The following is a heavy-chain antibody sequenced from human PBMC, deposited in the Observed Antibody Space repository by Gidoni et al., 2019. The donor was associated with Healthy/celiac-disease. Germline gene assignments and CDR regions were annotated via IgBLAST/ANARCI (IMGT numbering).Heavy chain of an antibody. CDR2: ISYDGSNK. CDR1: GFTFSSYG. V-gene: IGHV3-30*18. D-gene: IGHD4-17*01. J-gene: IGHJ4*02. CDR3: AKLDYGDYGVDY. Sequence: QVQLVESGGGVVQPGRSLRLSCAASGFTFSSYGMHWVRQAPGKGLEWVAVISYDGSNKYYADSVKGRFTISRDNSKNTLYLQMNSLRAEDTAVYYCAKLDYGDYGVDYWGQGTLVTVSS.